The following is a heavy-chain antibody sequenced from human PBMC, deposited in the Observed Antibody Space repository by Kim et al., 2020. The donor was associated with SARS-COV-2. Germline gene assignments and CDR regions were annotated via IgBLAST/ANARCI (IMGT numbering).Heavy chain of an antibody. V-gene: IGHV4-34*01. CDR2: INHSGST. Sequence: SETLSLTCAVYGGSFSGYYWSWIRQPPGKGLEWIGEINHSGSTNYNPSLKSRVTISVDTSKNQFSLKLSSVTAADTAVYYCARRLIVPDSAPFDYWGQGTLVTVSS. CDR3: ARRLIVPDSAPFDY. D-gene: IGHD2-15*01. J-gene: IGHJ4*02. CDR1: GGSFSGYY.